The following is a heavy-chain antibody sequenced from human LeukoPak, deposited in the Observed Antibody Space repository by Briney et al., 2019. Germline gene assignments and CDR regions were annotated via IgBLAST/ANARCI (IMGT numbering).Heavy chain of an antibody. CDR1: GFTFSSYG. CDR2: ISSGGST. Sequence: GGSLRLSCAASGFTFSSYGMSWVRQAPGKGLEWVSAISSGGSTYYADSVKGRFTISRDNSKNTLYLQMNSLRAGDTAVYYCAKEPHGDFWSGSYAFDIWGQGTMVTVSS. D-gene: IGHD3-3*01. V-gene: IGHV3-23*01. CDR3: AKEPHGDFWSGSYAFDI. J-gene: IGHJ3*02.